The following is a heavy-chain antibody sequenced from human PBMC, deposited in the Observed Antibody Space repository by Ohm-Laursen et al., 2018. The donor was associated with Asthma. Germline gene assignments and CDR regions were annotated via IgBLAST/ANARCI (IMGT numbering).Heavy chain of an antibody. CDR2: ISVSHGNT. D-gene: IGHD6-19*01. J-gene: IGHJ4*02. Sequence: ASVKVSCKASGYSLSAYGISWVRQAPGQGLEWMGWISVSHGNTKYAQKFQGRVTVTTDTSTTTAYMDLRSLRSDDTAVYYCARATALAGPAQDYWGQGTLVTVSS. CDR3: ARATALAGPAQDY. CDR1: GYSLSAYG. V-gene: IGHV1-18*04.